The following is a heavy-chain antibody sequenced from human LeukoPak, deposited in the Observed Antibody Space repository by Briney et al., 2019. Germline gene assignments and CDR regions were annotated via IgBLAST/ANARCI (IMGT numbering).Heavy chain of an antibody. CDR3: ARGVAAAGTRRGFDY. V-gene: IGHV1-2*02. Sequence: GASVKVSFKASGYTFTGYYMHWVRQAPGQGLEWMGWINPNSGGTNYAQKFQGRVTMTRDTSITTAYMELSRLRSDDTVVYYCARGVAAAGTRRGFDYWGQGTLVTVSS. CDR2: INPNSGGT. D-gene: IGHD6-13*01. J-gene: IGHJ4*02. CDR1: GYTFTGYY.